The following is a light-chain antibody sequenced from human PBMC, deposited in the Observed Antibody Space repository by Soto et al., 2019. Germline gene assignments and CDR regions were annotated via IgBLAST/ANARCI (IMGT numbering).Light chain of an antibody. Sequence: QSVLTQPASVSGSPGQSITISCTGTSSDVGGYNYVSWCQQHPGKAPKLMIYEVSNRPSGVSNRFSGSKSGNTASLTISGLQAEDEADYYCSSYTSSSTGVFGTGTKVTV. CDR2: EVS. CDR3: SSYTSSSTGV. J-gene: IGLJ1*01. V-gene: IGLV2-14*01. CDR1: SSDVGGYNY.